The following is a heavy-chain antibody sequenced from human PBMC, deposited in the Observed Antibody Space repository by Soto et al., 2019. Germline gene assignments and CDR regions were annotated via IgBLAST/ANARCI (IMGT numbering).Heavy chain of an antibody. Sequence: GASVKVSCKASGGTFSSYAISWVRQAPGQGLEWMGGIIPIFGTANYAQKFQGRVTITADESTSTAYMELSSLRSEDTAVYYCASTPAYCSSTSCFTYYFDYWGQGTLVTVSS. D-gene: IGHD2-2*01. J-gene: IGHJ4*02. CDR2: IIPIFGTA. CDR1: GGTFSSYA. V-gene: IGHV1-69*13. CDR3: ASTPAYCSSTSCFTYYFDY.